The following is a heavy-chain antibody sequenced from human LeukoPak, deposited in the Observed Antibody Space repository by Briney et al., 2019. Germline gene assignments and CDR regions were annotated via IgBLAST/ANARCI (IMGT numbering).Heavy chain of an antibody. V-gene: IGHV3-9*01. CDR3: AKGGVGVYYDSSGSQTFDY. CDR1: GFTFDDYA. D-gene: IGHD3-22*01. Sequence: GRSLRLSCAASGFTFDDYAMHWVRQAPGKGLEWVSGISWNSGSIGYADSVKGRFTISRDNAKNSLYLQMNCLRAEDTALYYCAKGGVGVYYDSSGSQTFDYWGQGTLVTVSS. J-gene: IGHJ4*02. CDR2: ISWNSGSI.